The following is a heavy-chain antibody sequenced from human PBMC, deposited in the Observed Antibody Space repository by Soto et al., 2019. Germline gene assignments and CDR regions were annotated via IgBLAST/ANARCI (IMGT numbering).Heavy chain of an antibody. J-gene: IGHJ6*03. Sequence: ESGGGLVQPGGSLRLSCVASGFTFSSYPMNWVRQAPGKGLEWVSYISSTSSTIYYADSVKGRFTISRDNARNSLYLQMNSLRAEDTAVHYCASDWFYMDVWGKGTTVSVSS. V-gene: IGHV3-48*01. D-gene: IGHD3-9*01. CDR1: GFTFSSYP. CDR3: ASDWFYMDV. CDR2: ISSTSSTI.